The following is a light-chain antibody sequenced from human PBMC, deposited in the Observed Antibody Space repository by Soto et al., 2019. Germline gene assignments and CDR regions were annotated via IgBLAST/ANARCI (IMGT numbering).Light chain of an antibody. V-gene: IGKV1-5*01. CDR3: QQYNSYPWT. Sequence: DIQMTQSPSTLSASVGDRVTLTCRASQSISSWFAWYQQKPGKAPKLLIYAASSLESGVPSRFSGSGSGTEFTLTISSLQPDDFATYYCQQYNSYPWTFGQGTKVDI. J-gene: IGKJ1*01. CDR2: AAS. CDR1: QSISSW.